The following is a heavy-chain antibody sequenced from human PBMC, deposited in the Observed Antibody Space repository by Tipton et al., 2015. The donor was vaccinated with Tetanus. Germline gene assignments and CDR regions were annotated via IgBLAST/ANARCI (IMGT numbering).Heavy chain of an antibody. J-gene: IGHJ6*02. CDR3: AKGADDFWSGYNYGMDV. CDR2: ISGSGGST. CDR1: GFTFSNSG. Sequence: SLRLSCAASGFTFSNSGMSWVRQAPGKGLEWVSAISGSGGSTQYADSVKGRFTISRDNSKNTLYLQMNSLGAEDTAVYYCAKGADDFWSGYNYGMDVWGQGTTVTVSS. V-gene: IGHV3-23*01. D-gene: IGHD3-3*01.